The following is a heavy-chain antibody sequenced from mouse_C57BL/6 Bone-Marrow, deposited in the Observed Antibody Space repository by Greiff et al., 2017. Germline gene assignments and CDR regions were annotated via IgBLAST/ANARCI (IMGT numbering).Heavy chain of an antibody. Sequence: EVQVVESGGDLVKPGGSLKLSCAASGFTFSSYGMSWVRQTPDKRLEWVATISSGGSYTYYPDSVKGRFTISRDNAKNTLYLQMSSLKSEDTAMYYGARHEDHYGGGGGAYWGQGTLVTVSA. D-gene: IGHD1-1*02. CDR1: GFTFSSYG. CDR2: ISSGGSYT. V-gene: IGHV5-6*01. CDR3: ARHEDHYGGGGGAY. J-gene: IGHJ3*01.